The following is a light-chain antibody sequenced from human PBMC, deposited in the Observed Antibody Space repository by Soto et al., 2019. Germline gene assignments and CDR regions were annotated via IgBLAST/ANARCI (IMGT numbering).Light chain of an antibody. CDR3: QSHDSSLSGNVV. CDR2: GNS. Sequence: QSVLTQPPSVSGAPGQRVTISCTGSSSNIGAGYDVHWYQQLPGTAPKLLIYGNSNRPSGVPDRFSGSKSGTAASLAITGVQAEDEADYYCQSHDSSLSGNVVFGGGTQLTVL. V-gene: IGLV1-40*01. CDR1: SSNIGAGYD. J-gene: IGLJ2*01.